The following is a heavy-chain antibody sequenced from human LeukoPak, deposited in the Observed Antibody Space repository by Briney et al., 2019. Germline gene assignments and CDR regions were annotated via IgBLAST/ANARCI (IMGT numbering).Heavy chain of an antibody. V-gene: IGHV6-1*01. CDR3: ASYKSGIGD. CDR2: TYYRSKWYN. D-gene: IGHD1-14*01. J-gene: IGHJ4*02. CDR1: GDRV. Sequence: SQTLSLTCAISGDRVRQSPSRGLEWLGRTYYRSKWYNDYAVSVKGRITISADTSKNQLSLQLNSVTPEDTAVYYCASYKSGIGDWGQGTLVTVSS.